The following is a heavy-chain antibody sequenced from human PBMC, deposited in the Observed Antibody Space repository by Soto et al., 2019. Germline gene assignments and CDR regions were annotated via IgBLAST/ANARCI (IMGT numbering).Heavy chain of an antibody. V-gene: IGHV1-69*12. J-gene: IGHJ4*02. Sequence: QVQLVQSGAAVKKPGSSVKVSCKASGGTFSSYAISWVRQAPGQGLEWMGGIIPIFGTANYAQKFQGRVTITADESTSTAYMELSSQRSEDTAVYYCARVWEGAVDTAMEDYWGQGTLVTVSS. CDR2: IIPIFGTA. CDR1: GGTFSSYA. CDR3: ARVWEGAVDTAMEDY. D-gene: IGHD5-18*01.